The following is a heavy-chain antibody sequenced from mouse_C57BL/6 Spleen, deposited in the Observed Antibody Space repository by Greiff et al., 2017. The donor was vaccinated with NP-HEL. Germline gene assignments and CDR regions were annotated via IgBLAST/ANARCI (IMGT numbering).Heavy chain of an antibody. CDR3: ARKGYYYGSSYVTMDY. Sequence: EVQLVASGGGLVKPGGSLKLSCAASGFTFSDYGMHWVRQAPEKGLEWVAYISSGSSTIYYADTVKGRFTISRDNAKNTLVLQMTRLRSEDTAMYYCARKGYYYGSSYVTMDYWGQGTSVTVSS. CDR1: GFTFSDYG. D-gene: IGHD1-1*01. J-gene: IGHJ4*01. CDR2: ISSGSSTI. V-gene: IGHV5-17*01.